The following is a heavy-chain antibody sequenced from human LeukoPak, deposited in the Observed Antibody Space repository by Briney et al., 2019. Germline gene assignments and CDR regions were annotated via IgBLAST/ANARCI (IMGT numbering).Heavy chain of an antibody. CDR1: GGSTRRDHYN. Sequence: PSETLSLTCTVSGGSTRRDHYNWGWIRQSPGKGLEWIGSMHYSGTTYYNPSLKSRVTISVDTSKNQFSLTLRSVTAADTAVYYCAQNPYGGPPGNWGQGALVTVSS. CDR2: MHYSGTT. V-gene: IGHV4-39*07. CDR3: AQNPYGGPPGN. D-gene: IGHD4-23*01. J-gene: IGHJ4*02.